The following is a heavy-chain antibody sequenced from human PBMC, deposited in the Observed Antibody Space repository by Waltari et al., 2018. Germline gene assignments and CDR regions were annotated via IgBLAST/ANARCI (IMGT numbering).Heavy chain of an antibody. D-gene: IGHD6-19*01. V-gene: IGHV3-30*18. J-gene: IGHJ6*03. CDR2: IWYDGSNQ. CDR1: GFTFSNYG. Sequence: QVQLVESGGGGVQPGRSLRPSCAASGFTFSNYGMHWVRTAPGKGLGWVAVIWYDGSNQYYADSGKGRFTISRDNSKNTLSLRMNSLRAEDTAVYYCAKDGVAVTGTGDYYYYYYMDVWGKGTTVTVSS. CDR3: AKDGVAVTGTGDYYYYYYMDV.